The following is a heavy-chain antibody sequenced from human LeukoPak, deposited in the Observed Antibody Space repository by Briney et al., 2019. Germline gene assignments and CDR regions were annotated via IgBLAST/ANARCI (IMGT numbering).Heavy chain of an antibody. CDR2: IYSGGST. J-gene: IGHJ4*02. CDR3: ARSSDYEEPCSDY. D-gene: IGHD5-12*01. CDR1: GFSVSSNY. Sequence: GGSLRLSCAASGFSVSSNYMSWVRQAPGKGLEWVSVIYSGGSTYYADSVKGRFTISRDNSKNTLYLQMNSLRAEDTAVYYCARSSDYEEPCSDYWGQGTLVTVSS. V-gene: IGHV3-53*01.